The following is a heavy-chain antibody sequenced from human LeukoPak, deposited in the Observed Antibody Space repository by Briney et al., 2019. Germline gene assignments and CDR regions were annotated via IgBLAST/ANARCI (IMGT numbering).Heavy chain of an antibody. V-gene: IGHV3-23*01. CDR1: GFTFSSYA. CDR2: ISGSGGST. D-gene: IGHD5-24*01. J-gene: IGHJ1*01. CDR3: ANTEMATIFFQH. Sequence: GGSLRLSCAASGFTFSSYAMSWVRQAPGKGLEWVSAISGSGGSTYYADSVKGRFIISRDNSKNTLYLQMNSLRAEDTAVYYCANTEMATIFFQHWGQGTLVTVSS.